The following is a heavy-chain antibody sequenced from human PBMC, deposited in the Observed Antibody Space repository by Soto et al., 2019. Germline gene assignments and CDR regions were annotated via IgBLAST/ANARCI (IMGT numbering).Heavy chain of an antibody. Sequence: PXGTLSLTCTVSGGSVSSGSYYWSWIRQPPGKGLEWIGYIYYSGSTNYNPSLKSRVTISVDTSKNQFSLKLSSVTAADTAVYYCAREGTRPPNWFDPWGQGTLVTVSS. J-gene: IGHJ5*02. CDR3: AREGTRPPNWFDP. D-gene: IGHD1-7*01. CDR2: IYYSGST. V-gene: IGHV4-61*01. CDR1: GGSVSSGSYY.